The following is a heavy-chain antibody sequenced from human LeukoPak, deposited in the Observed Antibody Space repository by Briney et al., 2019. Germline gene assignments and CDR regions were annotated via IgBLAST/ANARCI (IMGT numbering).Heavy chain of an antibody. CDR3: ARDGLYSGSYPSPGY. V-gene: IGHV1-18*01. CDR2: ISAYNGNT. CDR1: GYTFTSYG. Sequence: ASVKVSCKTSGYTFTSYGISWVRQAPGQGLEWIGWISAYNGNTNYAQKLQGRVTMTTDTSTSTAYMELRSLRSDDTAVYYCARDGLYSGSYPSPGYWGQGTLVTVSS. J-gene: IGHJ4*02. D-gene: IGHD1-26*01.